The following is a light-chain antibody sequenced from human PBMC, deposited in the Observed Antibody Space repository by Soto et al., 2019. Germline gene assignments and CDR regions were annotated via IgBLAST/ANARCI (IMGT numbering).Light chain of an antibody. Sequence: DIQMTQSPSSLSASVGDRVTITCRASQSISSYLNWYQQKPGKAPKLLIYAASSLQSGVPSRFSGSGSGTEFTLTIGSLQPEDFATYYCQQSYSTPFTFGPGTKVDI. CDR2: AAS. CDR1: QSISSY. J-gene: IGKJ3*01. CDR3: QQSYSTPFT. V-gene: IGKV1-39*01.